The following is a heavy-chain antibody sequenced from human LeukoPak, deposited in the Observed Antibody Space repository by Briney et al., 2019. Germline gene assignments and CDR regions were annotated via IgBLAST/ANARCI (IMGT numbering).Heavy chain of an antibody. D-gene: IGHD6-13*01. CDR2: SYHSGST. CDR3: ARDRRGSSSWYNYYYYMDV. V-gene: IGHV4-4*02. J-gene: IGHJ6*03. CDR1: GGSISSSNW. Sequence: SGTLSLTCAVSGGSISSSNWWSWVRPPPGKGLEWIGVSYHSGSTNYNPSLKSRVTISVDKSKNQFSLKLSSVTAADTAVYYCARDRRGSSSWYNYYYYMDVWGKGTTVTISS.